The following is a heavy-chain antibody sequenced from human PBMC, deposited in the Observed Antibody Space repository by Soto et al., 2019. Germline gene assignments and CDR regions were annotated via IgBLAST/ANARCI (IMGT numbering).Heavy chain of an antibody. D-gene: IGHD7-27*01. V-gene: IGHV1-8*01. CDR1: GYTFTSYD. CDR3: ARGTKETRLGIYYYYYGMDV. Sequence: ASVKVSCKASGYTFTSYDINWVRQATGQGLEWLGCMNPNSGNTGYAQKFQGRVTMTRNTSISTAYMELSSLRSEDTAVYYCARGTKETRLGIYYYYYGMDVWGQGTTVTVSS. CDR2: MNPNSGNT. J-gene: IGHJ6*02.